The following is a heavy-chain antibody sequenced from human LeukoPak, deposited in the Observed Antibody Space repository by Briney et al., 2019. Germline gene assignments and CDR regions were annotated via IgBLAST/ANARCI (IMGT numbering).Heavy chain of an antibody. CDR1: GFTFDDYA. Sequence: PGGSLRLSCAASGFTFDDYAMHWVRQGPGKGLEWVSLISGDGGSKYYADSVKGRFTISRDNRKNYLYLQMNSLTTEDTALYYCAKDSLAAAGNFDYWGQGTLVTVSS. CDR3: AKDSLAAAGNFDY. V-gene: IGHV3-43*02. J-gene: IGHJ4*02. D-gene: IGHD6-13*01. CDR2: ISGDGGSK.